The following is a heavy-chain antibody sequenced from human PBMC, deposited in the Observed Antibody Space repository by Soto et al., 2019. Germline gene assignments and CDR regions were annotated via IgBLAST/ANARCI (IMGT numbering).Heavy chain of an antibody. CDR2: IWYDGSNK. CDR1: GFTFSSYG. V-gene: IGHV3-33*01. D-gene: IGHD1-26*01. J-gene: IGHJ4*02. Sequence: GGSLRLSCAASGFTFSSYGMHWVRQAPGKGLEWVAVIWYDGSNKYYADSVKGRFTISRDNSKNTLYLQMNSLRAEDTAVYYCARDRAPYESLVGYWGQGTLVTVSS. CDR3: ARDRAPYESLVGY.